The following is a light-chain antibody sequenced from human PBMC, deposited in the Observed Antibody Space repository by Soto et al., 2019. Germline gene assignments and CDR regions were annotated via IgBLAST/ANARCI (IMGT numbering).Light chain of an antibody. CDR1: QGIDTW. CDR3: QQYRTYWT. J-gene: IGKJ1*01. Sequence: DIQMTQSPSTLSASVGDRVTITCRASQGIDTWLAWYQQKPGKVPKVLIYKASTLESGVPSRFSGSGYGTEFTLTISGLQPDDFATYYCQQYRTYWTFGQGTKVEIE. CDR2: KAS. V-gene: IGKV1-5*03.